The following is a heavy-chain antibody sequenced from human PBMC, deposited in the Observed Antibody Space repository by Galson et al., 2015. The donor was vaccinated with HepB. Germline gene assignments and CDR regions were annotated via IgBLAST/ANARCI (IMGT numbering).Heavy chain of an antibody. CDR2: IKSVAGGGTT. CDR1: GLTFNNAW. J-gene: IGHJ4*02. Sequence: SLRLSCAASGLTFNNAWMSWVRQTPGKGLVWVARIKSVAGGGTTLYAAPVRGRFTISRDESKITLYLQMNSLTTEDIADYYCAYSLGFGNGQSVVGVDSWGQGTLVTVSS. D-gene: IGHD2-15*01. V-gene: IGHV3-15*01. CDR3: AYSLGFGNGQSVVGVDS.